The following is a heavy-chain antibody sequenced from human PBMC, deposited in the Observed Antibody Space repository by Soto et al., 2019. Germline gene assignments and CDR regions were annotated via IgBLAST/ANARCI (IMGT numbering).Heavy chain of an antibody. CDR2: LSGGGDNT. V-gene: IGHV3-23*01. CDR1: GFTFSNYA. D-gene: IGHD3-22*01. CDR3: AKGSFDSSGYPYFGY. J-gene: IGHJ4*02. Sequence: TGGSLRLSCAAPGFTFSNYAVTWVRPAPGKGLEWVSALSGGGDNTYYADSVKGRFTISRDNSKNSLYLQMNSLRAEDTAVYYCAKGSFDSSGYPYFGYWGRGTLVTVSS.